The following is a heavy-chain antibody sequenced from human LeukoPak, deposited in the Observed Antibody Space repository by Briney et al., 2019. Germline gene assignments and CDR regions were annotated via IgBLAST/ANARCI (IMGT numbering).Heavy chain of an antibody. CDR2: MNPNSGNT. CDR1: GYTFTSYD. D-gene: IGHD3-3*01. CDR3: ASATTYYDFWSGYYSYYYYGMDV. J-gene: IGHJ6*02. Sequence: ASVKVSCKASGYTFTSYDINWVRQATGQGLEWMGWMNPNSGNTGYAQKFQGRVTMTRNTPISTAYMELSSLRSEDTAVYYCASATTYYDFWSGYYSYYYYGMDVWGQGTTVTVSS. V-gene: IGHV1-8*01.